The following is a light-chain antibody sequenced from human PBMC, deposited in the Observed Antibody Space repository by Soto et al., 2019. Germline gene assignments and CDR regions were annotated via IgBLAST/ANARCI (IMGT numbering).Light chain of an antibody. CDR3: TSYTSSSTLV. CDR2: VVR. Sequence: QSVLTQPASVSGSPGQSITISCTGTSSDVGGHNYVSWYQQHPGKAPKLMIYVVRNRPSGVSNRFSGSKSGSTASLTISGLQAEDEPDYYCTSYTSSSTLVFGTGTKVTVL. CDR1: SSDVGGHNY. J-gene: IGLJ1*01. V-gene: IGLV2-14*01.